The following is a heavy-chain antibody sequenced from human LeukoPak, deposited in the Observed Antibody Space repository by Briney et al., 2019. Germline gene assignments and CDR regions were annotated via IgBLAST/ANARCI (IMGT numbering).Heavy chain of an antibody. CDR3: AKDVQGTYGSGSYYSH. J-gene: IGHJ4*02. Sequence: GGSLRLSCAASVFTFDDYAMHWVRQAPGKGLEGVSGISWNSGSIGYADSVKGRFTISRDNAKNSLYLQMNSLRAEDTALYYCAKDVQGTYGSGSYYSHWGQGTLVTVSS. D-gene: IGHD3-10*01. V-gene: IGHV3-9*01. CDR2: ISWNSGSI. CDR1: VFTFDDYA.